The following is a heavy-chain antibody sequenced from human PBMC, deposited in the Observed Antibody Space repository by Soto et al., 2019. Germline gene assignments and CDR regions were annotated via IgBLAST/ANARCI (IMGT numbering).Heavy chain of an antibody. D-gene: IGHD2-15*01. J-gene: IGHJ6*02. CDR3: ARLGLAATYSYGMDV. Sequence: GESLKISCKGSGYSFMSYWISWVRQMPGRGPEWMGRISPSDSNIDYSPSFQGHVTISADMSTSTAYLKWSSLRASDTAIYYCARLGLAATYSYGMDVWGQGTTVTVSS. V-gene: IGHV5-10-1*01. CDR1: GYSFMSYW. CDR2: ISPSDSNI.